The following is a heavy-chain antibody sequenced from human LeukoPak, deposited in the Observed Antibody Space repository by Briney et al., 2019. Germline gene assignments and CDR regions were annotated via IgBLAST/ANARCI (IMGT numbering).Heavy chain of an antibody. CDR1: GGSISNYY. D-gene: IGHD5-12*01. Sequence: SETLSLTCTVSGGSISNYYWNWLRQPPGKGLEWIGYIYYSGSTNYNPSLSGRVTMSLDTSKNQFSLRLTSVTAADTAVYYCARGFDSKSTYFDYLGQGTLVTVSS. CDR2: IYYSGST. CDR3: ARGFDSKSTYFDY. J-gene: IGHJ4*02. V-gene: IGHV4-59*01.